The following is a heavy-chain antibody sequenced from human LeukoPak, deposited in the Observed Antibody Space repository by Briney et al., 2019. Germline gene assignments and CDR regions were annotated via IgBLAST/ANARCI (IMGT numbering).Heavy chain of an antibody. J-gene: IGHJ6*02. D-gene: IGHD3-3*01. CDR3: ARGSRTYDFWSEAPPVGYYYGMDV. Sequence: SETLSLTCTVSGGSISSYYWSWIRQPPGKGLEWIGYIYYSGSTNYNPSLKSRVTISVDTSKNQFSLKLSSVTAADTAVYYCARGSRTYDFWSEAPPVGYYYGMDVWGQGTTVTVSS. V-gene: IGHV4-59*01. CDR1: GGSISSYY. CDR2: IYYSGST.